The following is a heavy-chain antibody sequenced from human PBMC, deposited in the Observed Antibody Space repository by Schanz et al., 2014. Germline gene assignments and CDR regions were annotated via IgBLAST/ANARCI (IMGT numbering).Heavy chain of an antibody. V-gene: IGHV3-7*03. J-gene: IGHJ3*01. CDR1: GFTFSSHS. CDR2: IKQDESER. CDR3: ARDGGRDGYNLAFDV. Sequence: EVQLVESGGNLVQPGGSLRLSCVASGFTFSSHSMNWVRQAPGKGLEWVANIKQDESERSYVDSVKGRFIISRDSSKNTLFLQMNSLRAEDTAVYFCARDGGRDGYNLAFDVWGQGTLVTVSS. D-gene: IGHD5-12*01.